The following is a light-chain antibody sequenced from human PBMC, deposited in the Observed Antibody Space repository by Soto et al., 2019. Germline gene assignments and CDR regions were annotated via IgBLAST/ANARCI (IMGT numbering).Light chain of an antibody. V-gene: IGKV3-11*01. J-gene: IGKJ1*01. CDR2: DAS. CDR1: QSVSSY. Sequence: EIVLTQSPATLSLSPGERATLSCRASQSVSSYLAWYQQKPGQAPRLLIYDASNRATGIPVRFSGSGSETDFTLTITRLEPEDFAVYYCQQYSSSRTFGQGTKVEIK. CDR3: QQYSSSRT.